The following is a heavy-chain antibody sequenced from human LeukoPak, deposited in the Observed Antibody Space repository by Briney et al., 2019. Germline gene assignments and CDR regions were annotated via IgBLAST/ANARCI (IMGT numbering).Heavy chain of an antibody. Sequence: GGSLRLSCAASGFTVSRNYMSWVRQAPGKGLEWVSVIYSGGSTYYADSVKGRFTISRDNSKNTLYLQMNSLRAEDTALYYCAREGGSSWYATDYYYYYMDVWGKGTTVTVSS. CDR2: IYSGGST. D-gene: IGHD6-13*01. J-gene: IGHJ6*03. CDR1: GFTVSRNY. V-gene: IGHV3-66*01. CDR3: AREGGSSWYATDYYYYYMDV.